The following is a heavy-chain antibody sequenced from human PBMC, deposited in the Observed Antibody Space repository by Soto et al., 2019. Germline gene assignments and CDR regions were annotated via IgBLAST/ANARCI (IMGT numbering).Heavy chain of an antibody. Sequence: QVQVVQSGTEVKKPGASVKVSCKASGYMLTDYYMHWVRQAPGRGLEWMGWINPDTGGTMYDQKFQGRVTMTRDTAINTVYMELRRLQSDDPAMYYCARKVAKFTFDHWGQGTLVTVSS. CDR3: ARKVAKFTFDH. CDR1: GYMLTDYY. D-gene: IGHD5-12*01. J-gene: IGHJ4*02. V-gene: IGHV1-2*02. CDR2: INPDTGGT.